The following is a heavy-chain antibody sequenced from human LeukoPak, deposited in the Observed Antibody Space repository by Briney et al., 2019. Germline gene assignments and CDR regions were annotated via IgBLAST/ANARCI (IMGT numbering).Heavy chain of an antibody. CDR3: AELGITMIGGV. CDR1: GFTFSSYE. V-gene: IGHV3-48*03. Sequence: GGSLRLSCAASGFTFSSYEMNWVRQAPGKGLEWVSYISSSGSTIYYADSVKGRFTISRDNAKNSLYLQMNSLRAEDTAVYYCAELGITMIGGVWGEGPTVTISS. CDR2: ISSSGSTI. D-gene: IGHD3-10*02. J-gene: IGHJ6*04.